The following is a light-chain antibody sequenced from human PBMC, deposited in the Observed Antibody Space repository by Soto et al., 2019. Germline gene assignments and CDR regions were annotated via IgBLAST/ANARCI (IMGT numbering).Light chain of an antibody. V-gene: IGLV1-40*01. J-gene: IGLJ2*01. Sequence: QPVLTQPPSVSGAPGQRVTIPCTGSSSNIGAGYDVHWYQQLPGTAPKLLIFSNNNRPSGVPDRFSGSKSATSASLAITGLQAEDEADYYCQSYDSSLRGVLFGGGTTLTVL. CDR2: SNN. CDR3: QSYDSSLRGVL. CDR1: SSNIGAGYD.